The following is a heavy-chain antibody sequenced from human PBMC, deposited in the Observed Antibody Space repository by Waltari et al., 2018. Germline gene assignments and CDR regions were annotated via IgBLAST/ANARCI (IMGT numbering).Heavy chain of an antibody. CDR1: AIRFREYR. Sequence: EVQLVEAGGDIVQPGGSRRLACAASAIRFREYRMHWVRQVPGKGLVWVSRINSDGSSISYSDSVKGRFTISRDNSKNMLYLQLNSLRAEDTAVYYCARKGGRGYTYGPFYYDSWGQGTLVTVSS. CDR3: ARKGGRGYTYGPFYYDS. J-gene: IGHJ4*02. V-gene: IGHV3-74*01. CDR2: INSDGSSI. D-gene: IGHD5-18*01.